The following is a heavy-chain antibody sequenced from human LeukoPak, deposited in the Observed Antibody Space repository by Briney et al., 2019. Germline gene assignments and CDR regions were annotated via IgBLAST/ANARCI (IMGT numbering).Heavy chain of an antibody. J-gene: IGHJ4*02. CDR2: INHSGST. Sequence: SETLSLTCAVYGGSFSGYYWSWIRQPPGKGLEWIGEINHSGSTNYNPSLKSRVTISVDTSKNQFSLKPSSVTAADTAVYYCARGRVTMVRGVIIPYFDYWGQGTLVTVSS. CDR1: GGSFSGYY. D-gene: IGHD3-10*01. CDR3: ARGRVTMVRGVIIPYFDY. V-gene: IGHV4-34*01.